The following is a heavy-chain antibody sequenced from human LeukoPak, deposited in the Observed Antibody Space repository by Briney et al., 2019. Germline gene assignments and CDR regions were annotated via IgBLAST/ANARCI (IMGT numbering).Heavy chain of an antibody. D-gene: IGHD2-2*01. Sequence: GGSLRLSCAASGFTFSSYGMHWVRQAPGKGLEWVAVIWYDGSNRYYADSVKGRFTISRDNSKNTLYLQMNSLRAEGTAVYYCARDPPAVWGQGTLVTVSS. J-gene: IGHJ4*02. V-gene: IGHV3-33*01. CDR2: IWYDGSNR. CDR3: ARDPPAV. CDR1: GFTFSSYG.